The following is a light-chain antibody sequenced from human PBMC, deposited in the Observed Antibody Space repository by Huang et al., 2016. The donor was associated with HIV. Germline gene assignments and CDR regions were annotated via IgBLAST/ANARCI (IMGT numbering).Light chain of an antibody. CDR2: KAS. CDR1: QTISSW. J-gene: IGKJ2*01. V-gene: IGKV1-5*03. Sequence: DIQMTQSPSTLSASVGDRVTISCRASQTISSWLAWYQQKPGKAPKLLIYKASSLESGVPSRFSGSGSGTEFTLTISSLQPGDFATYYCQQYTTYPRTTFGQGTNLEIK. CDR3: QQYTTYPRTT.